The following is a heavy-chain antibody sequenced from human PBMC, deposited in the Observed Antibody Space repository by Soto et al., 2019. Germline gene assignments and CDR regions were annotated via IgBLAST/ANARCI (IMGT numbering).Heavy chain of an antibody. D-gene: IGHD3-16*02. CDR2: IKQDGSEK. V-gene: IGHV3-7*01. CDR3: ASGDYVWGSYRPFDY. J-gene: IGHJ4*02. CDR1: GFTFSSYW. Sequence: GGSLRLSCAASGFTFSSYWMSWVRQAPGKGLEWVANIKQDGSEKYYVDSVKGRFTISRDNAKNSLYLQMNSLRAEDTAVYYCASGDYVWGSYRPFDYWGAATMVTVYS.